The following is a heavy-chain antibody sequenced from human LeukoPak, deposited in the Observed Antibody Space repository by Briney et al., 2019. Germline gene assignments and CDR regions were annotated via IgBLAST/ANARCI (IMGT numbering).Heavy chain of an antibody. D-gene: IGHD3-10*01. CDR1: GGSISSGSYY. CDR2: IYTSGST. Sequence: PSQTLSLTCTVSGGSISSGSYYWSWIRQPAGKGLEWIGRIYTSGSTNYNPSLKSRVTIPVDTSKNQFSLKLSSVTAADTAVYYCARVERWFGFQNWFDPWGQGTLVTVSS. J-gene: IGHJ5*02. V-gene: IGHV4-61*02. CDR3: ARVERWFGFQNWFDP.